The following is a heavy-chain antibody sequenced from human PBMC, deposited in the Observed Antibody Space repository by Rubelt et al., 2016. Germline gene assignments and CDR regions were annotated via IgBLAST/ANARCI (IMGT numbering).Heavy chain of an antibody. CDR1: GFTFSSYA. CDR3: GTQQQLVRRYFDY. V-gene: IGHV3-23*04. CDR2: ISGGVGRT. Sequence: EVQLVESGGGLVQPGGSLRLSCGASGFTFSSYAMSWVLQAPGQGLEWLSVISGGVGRTYYADSVKCRFTISRDNSKNKLYLEIKSLRDEDTAVNYCGTQQQLVRRYFDYWGQGTLVTVSS. J-gene: IGHJ4*02. D-gene: IGHD6-13*01.